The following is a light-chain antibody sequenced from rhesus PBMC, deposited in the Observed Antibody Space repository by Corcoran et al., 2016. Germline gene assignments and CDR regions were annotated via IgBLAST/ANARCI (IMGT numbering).Light chain of an antibody. Sequence: DIQMTQSPSSLSASVGDTVTITCRASQGISSWLAWYPQKPGKASKLLIYKASSLQSGVPSTFSGSGSGTDFTLTISSLQSEDLATYYCQQDSSRPFTFGPGTKLDIK. J-gene: IGKJ3*01. CDR3: QQDSSRPFT. CDR2: KAS. CDR1: QGISSW. V-gene: IGKV1-22*01.